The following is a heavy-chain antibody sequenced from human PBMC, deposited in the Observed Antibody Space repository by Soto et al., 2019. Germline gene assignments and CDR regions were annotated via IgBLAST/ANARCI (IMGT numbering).Heavy chain of an antibody. J-gene: IGHJ3*02. CDR3: ARADRSGWSDAFDI. CDR1: GSTFSSYS. V-gene: IGHV3-21*01. D-gene: IGHD6-19*01. CDR2: VNVNSDYI. Sequence: GGSLRLSCAASGSTFSSYSMSWVRQAPRKGLEWLSSVNVNSDYIYYADSMKGRFTISRDNAKNSVYLQMNSLRAKDTAVYFCARADRSGWSDAFDIWGQGTMVTVSS.